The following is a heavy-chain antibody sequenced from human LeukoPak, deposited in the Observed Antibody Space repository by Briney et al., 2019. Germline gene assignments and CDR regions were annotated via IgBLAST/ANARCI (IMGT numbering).Heavy chain of an antibody. CDR2: IYYSGST. Sequence: PSETLSLTCTVSGYSISSGYYWGWIRQPPGKGLEWIGYIYYSGSTNYNPSLKSRVTISVDTSKNQFSLKLSSVTAADTAVYYCARDFSNWFDPWGQGTLVTVSS. CDR3: ARDFSNWFDP. J-gene: IGHJ5*02. V-gene: IGHV4-61*01. CDR1: GYSISSGYY.